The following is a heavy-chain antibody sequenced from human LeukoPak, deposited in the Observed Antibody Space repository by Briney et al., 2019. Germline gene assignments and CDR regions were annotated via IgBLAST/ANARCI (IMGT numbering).Heavy chain of an antibody. D-gene: IGHD4-11*01. J-gene: IGHJ4*02. CDR3: ARGYSYYPY. CDR2: IYYSGST. CDR1: GGSISSYY. Sequence: PSETLSLTCTVSGGSISSYYWSWIRQPPRKGLEWIGYIYYSGSTNYNPSLKSRVTISVDTSKNQFSLKLRSVSAADTAVYYCARGYSYYPYWGQGTLVTVSS. V-gene: IGHV4-59*01.